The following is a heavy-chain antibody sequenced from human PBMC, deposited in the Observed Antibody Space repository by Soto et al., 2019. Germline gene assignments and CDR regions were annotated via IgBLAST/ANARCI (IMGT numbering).Heavy chain of an antibody. V-gene: IGHV3-23*01. J-gene: IGHJ4*02. CDR1: GFTFSSYA. CDR2: ITGNGGYT. Sequence: GGSLRLSCAASGFTFSSYAMSWVRQAPGKGLEWVSVITGNGGYTHYADSVKGRFTISRDNSKDTLYLQMNSLRVEDTAVYYCAKEWVAGTLFYWGQGTRVTVSS. CDR3: AKEWVAGTLFY. D-gene: IGHD6-13*01.